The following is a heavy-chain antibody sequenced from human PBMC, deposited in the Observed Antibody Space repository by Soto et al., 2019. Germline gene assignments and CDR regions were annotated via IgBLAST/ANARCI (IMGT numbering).Heavy chain of an antibody. CDR2: LYCNDDN. Sequence: SRPTLVNLTQNLTLTCTFSGFSLSTNGARVGWIRQPPGRALGWLGLLYCNDDNAYSSSRTGSLTLTRDTSKNQVVPTLTNMHPVDTATYSCAYSRQTRSGFVYWGQGTLVTGSS. CDR1: GFSLSTNGAR. J-gene: IGHJ4*02. CDR3: AYSRQTRSGFVY. V-gene: IGHV2-5*01. D-gene: IGHD2-2*01.